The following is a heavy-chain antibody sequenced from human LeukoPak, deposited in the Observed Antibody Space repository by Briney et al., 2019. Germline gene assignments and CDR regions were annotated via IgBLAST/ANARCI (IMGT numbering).Heavy chain of an antibody. Sequence: KPSETLSLTCAVYGGSFSGYYWGWIRQPPGKGLEWIGEINHSGSTNYNPSLKSRVTISVDTSKNQFSLKLSSVTAADTAVYYCARQEAADYDFWSGPDLNWFDPWGQGTLVTVSS. D-gene: IGHD3-3*01. J-gene: IGHJ5*02. CDR2: INHSGST. CDR1: GGSFSGYY. CDR3: ARQEAADYDFWSGPDLNWFDP. V-gene: IGHV4-34*01.